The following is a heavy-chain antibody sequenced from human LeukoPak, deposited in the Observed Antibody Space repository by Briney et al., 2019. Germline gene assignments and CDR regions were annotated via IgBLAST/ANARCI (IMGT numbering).Heavy chain of an antibody. V-gene: IGHV3-48*01. Sequence: HPGGSLRLSCAASGFTFSSYWMSWVRQAPGKGLEWLSYISGSSSAIYYADSVQGRFTISRDNAKNSLSLQMSSLRVEDTAVYYCVRDRTLGVRDGFILAWGQGTLVTVSS. CDR1: GFTFSSYW. CDR2: ISGSSSAI. D-gene: IGHD5-24*01. J-gene: IGHJ5*02. CDR3: VRDRTLGVRDGFILA.